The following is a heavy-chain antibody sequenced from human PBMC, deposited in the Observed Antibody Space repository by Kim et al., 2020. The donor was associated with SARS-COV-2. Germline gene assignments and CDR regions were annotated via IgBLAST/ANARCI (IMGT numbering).Heavy chain of an antibody. CDR1: GGSFSGYY. Sequence: SETLSLTCAVYGGSFSGYYRSWIRQPPGKGLEWVGEINHSGSTNYNPSPKSRVTISVDTTKNQFSLKLSSVTAADTAVYYCSSSALLDRIAADYWGQGTLVTVSS. D-gene: IGHD6-13*01. CDR3: SSSALLDRIAADY. J-gene: IGHJ4*02. V-gene: IGHV4-34*01. CDR2: INHSGST.